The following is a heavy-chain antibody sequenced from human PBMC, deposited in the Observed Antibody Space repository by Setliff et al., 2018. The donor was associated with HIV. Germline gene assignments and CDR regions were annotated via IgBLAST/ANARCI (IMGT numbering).Heavy chain of an antibody. Sequence: SETLSLTCTVSGDSISGHFWNWIRQAPDKGLEWIGRAYYNGQDDHNPSLRSRLTISVDTSKNQFSLTLTSVTAADTAIYYCARGIVPPTRQGYYYMDVWGKGTTVTVSS. CDR3: ARGIVPPTRQGYYYMDV. D-gene: IGHD2-21*01. J-gene: IGHJ6*03. CDR2: AYYNGQD. CDR1: GDSISGHF. V-gene: IGHV4-59*11.